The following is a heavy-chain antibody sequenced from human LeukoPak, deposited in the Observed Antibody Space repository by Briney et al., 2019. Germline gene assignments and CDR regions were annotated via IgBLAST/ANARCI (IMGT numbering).Heavy chain of an antibody. CDR3: AREVDYDFWSGYLYYYYMDV. D-gene: IGHD3-3*01. V-gene: IGHV1-18*01. CDR2: ISAYNGNT. Sequence: ASVKVSCKASGYTFTSYGISWVRQSPGQGLEWMGGISAYNGNTNYAQKLQGRVTMTTDTSTSTAYMELRSLRSDDTAVYYCAREVDYDFWSGYLYYYYMDVWGKGTTVTVSS. CDR1: GYTFTSYG. J-gene: IGHJ6*03.